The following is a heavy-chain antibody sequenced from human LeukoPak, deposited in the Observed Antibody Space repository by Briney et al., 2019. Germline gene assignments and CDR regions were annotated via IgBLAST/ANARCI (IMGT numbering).Heavy chain of an antibody. Sequence: SVKVSCKASGGTFSSYAISWVRQAPGQGLEWMGGIIPIFGTANYAQKFQGRVTITADKSTSTAYMELSSLRSEDTAVYYCARGEADDYCNHRNLDYWGQGTLVTVSS. V-gene: IGHV1-69*06. CDR3: ARGEADDYCNHRNLDY. CDR1: GGTFSSYA. CDR2: IIPIFGTA. D-gene: IGHD4-11*01. J-gene: IGHJ4*02.